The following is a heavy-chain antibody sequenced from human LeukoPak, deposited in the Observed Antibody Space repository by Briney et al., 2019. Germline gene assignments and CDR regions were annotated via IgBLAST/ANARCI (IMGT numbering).Heavy chain of an antibody. CDR3: ARGLHYFDY. Sequence: SETLSLTCTVSGGSISSGETYSSWIRQPPGKGLEWIGNSYYNGNTHYNAALKSRITISVDTSKNQLSLKLTSVTAADTAMYFCARGLHYFDYWGRGTLVTVSS. CDR2: SYYNGNT. V-gene: IGHV4-30-4*01. CDR1: GGSISSGETY. J-gene: IGHJ4*02.